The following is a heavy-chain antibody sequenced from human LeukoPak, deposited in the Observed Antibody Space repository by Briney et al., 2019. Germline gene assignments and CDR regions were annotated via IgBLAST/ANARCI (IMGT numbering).Heavy chain of an antibody. V-gene: IGHV4-34*01. CDR3: ARVRAARYSGYPFDY. J-gene: IGHJ4*02. CDR2: INHSGST. CDR1: GGSFSGYY. D-gene: IGHD5-12*01. Sequence: SETLSLTCAVYGGSFSGYYWSWIRQPPGKGLEWIGEINHSGSTNYNPSLKSRVTISVDTSKNQFSLKLSSVTAADTAVYYCARVRAARYSGYPFDYWSQGTLVTVSS.